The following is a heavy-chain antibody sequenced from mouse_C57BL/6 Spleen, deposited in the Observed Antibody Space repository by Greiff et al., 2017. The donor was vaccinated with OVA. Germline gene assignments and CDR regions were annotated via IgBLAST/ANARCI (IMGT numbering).Heavy chain of an antibody. D-gene: IGHD2-1*01. CDR1: GYTFTSYW. CDR2: IDPSDSYT. V-gene: IGHV1-69*01. J-gene: IGHJ1*03. Sequence: QVQLQQPGAELVMPGASVKLSCKASGYTFTSYWMHWVRQGPGQGLEWIGDIDPSDSYTNYNQKFKGKSTLTVDKSSSTAYMQLSSLTSEDSAVYYCARSRRDYGNYWYFDVWGTGTTVTVSS. CDR3: ARSRRDYGNYWYFDV.